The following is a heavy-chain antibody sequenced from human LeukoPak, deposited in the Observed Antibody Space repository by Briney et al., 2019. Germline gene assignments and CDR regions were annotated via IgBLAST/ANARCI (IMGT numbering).Heavy chain of an antibody. J-gene: IGHJ6*02. D-gene: IGHD3-10*01. CDR1: GGSISSYY. CDR3: ASFPTRITMVRGAPYGMDV. Sequence: SETLSLTCTVSGGSISSYYWSWIRQPPGKGLEWIGYIYYSGSTNYNPSLKGRVTISVDTSKNQFSLKLSSVTAADTAVYYCASFPTRITMVRGAPYGMDVWGQGTTVTVSS. CDR2: IYYSGST. V-gene: IGHV4-59*01.